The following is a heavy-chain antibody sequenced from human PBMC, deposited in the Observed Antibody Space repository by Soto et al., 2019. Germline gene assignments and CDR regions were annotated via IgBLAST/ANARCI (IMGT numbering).Heavy chain of an antibody. Sequence: GASVKVSCKASGYTFTGYYMHWVRQAPGQGLEWMGWINPNSGGTNYAQKFQGWVTMTRDTSISTAYMELSRLRSDDTAVYYCVRDFGVEYSSGLNVFDIWGKGKMVTVSS. J-gene: IGHJ3*02. D-gene: IGHD6-19*01. CDR3: VRDFGVEYSSGLNVFDI. V-gene: IGHV1-2*04. CDR2: INPNSGGT. CDR1: GYTFTGYY.